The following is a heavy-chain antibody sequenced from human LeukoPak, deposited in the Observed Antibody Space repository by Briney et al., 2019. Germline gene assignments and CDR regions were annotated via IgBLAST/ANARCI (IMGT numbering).Heavy chain of an antibody. CDR2: IAYSGTI. J-gene: IGHJ3*02. CDR1: GYSINSDSN. CDR3: ARPQGATAMVAFHI. V-gene: IGHV4-38-2*01. D-gene: IGHD2-2*01. Sequence: SETLSLTCVVSGYSINSDSNWGWIRQPPGKGLEWIGTIAYSGTIYYSPSLKSRVTISKDTSRNQFYLDITSVTTADTAVYFCARPQGATAMVAFHIWGQGTMVTVSS.